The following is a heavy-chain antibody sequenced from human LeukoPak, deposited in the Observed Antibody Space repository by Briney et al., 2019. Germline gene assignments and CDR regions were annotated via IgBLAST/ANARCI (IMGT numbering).Heavy chain of an antibody. D-gene: IGHD1-1*01. V-gene: IGHV4-39*01. CDR3: ARGGSRTYRCAYNY. CDR2: IYYSGST. Sequence: SETLSLTCTVSGGSISSSSYYWGWIRQPPGKGLEWIGSIYYSGSTYYNPSLKSRVTISVDTSKNQFSLKLSSVTAADTAVYYCARGGSRTYRCAYNYWGQGTPVTVSS. CDR1: GGSISSSSYY. J-gene: IGHJ4*02.